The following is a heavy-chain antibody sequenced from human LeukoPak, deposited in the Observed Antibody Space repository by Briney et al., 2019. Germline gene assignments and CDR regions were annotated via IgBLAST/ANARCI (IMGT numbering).Heavy chain of an antibody. V-gene: IGHV4-34*01. CDR1: GGSFSGYY. D-gene: IGHD3-22*01. CDR3: ARGLGDHYDSSGYYHFDY. J-gene: IGHJ4*02. CDR2: TNHSGST. Sequence: SETLSLTCAVYGGSFSGYYWSWIRQPPGKGLEWIGETNHSGSTNYNSSLKSRVTISVDTSKNQFSLKLSSVTAADTAVYYCARGLGDHYDSSGYYHFDYWGQGTLVTVSS.